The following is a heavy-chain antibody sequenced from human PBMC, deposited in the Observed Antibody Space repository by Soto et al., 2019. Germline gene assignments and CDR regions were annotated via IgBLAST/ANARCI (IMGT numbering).Heavy chain of an antibody. CDR2: IYPNSGGT. D-gene: IGHD3-22*01. CDR3: ARGMSIGGYPMDV. Sequence: QVHLVQSGAEVRGPGASVKVSCKASGYTFTDDYIHWVRQAPGQGLEWMGWIYPNSGGTTYAQKFQGRVTLTRDTSISTAYMEMSSLRSDDTAMYYCARGMSIGGYPMDVWGQGTTVTVSS. J-gene: IGHJ6*02. V-gene: IGHV1-2*02. CDR1: GYTFTDDY.